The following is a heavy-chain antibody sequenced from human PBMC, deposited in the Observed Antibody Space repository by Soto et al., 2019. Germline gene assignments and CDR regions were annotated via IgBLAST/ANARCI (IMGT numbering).Heavy chain of an antibody. D-gene: IGHD2-2*01. Sequence: PGGSLRLSCAASGVTFSSYAMSWVRQAPGKGLEWVSAISGSGGSTYYADSVKGRFTISRDNSKNTLYLQMNSLRAEDTAVYYCAKGAKTRADCSSTSCYRSYYYGMDVWGQGTTVTVSS. V-gene: IGHV3-23*01. CDR3: AKGAKTRADCSSTSCYRSYYYGMDV. CDR1: GVTFSSYA. J-gene: IGHJ6*01. CDR2: ISGSGGST.